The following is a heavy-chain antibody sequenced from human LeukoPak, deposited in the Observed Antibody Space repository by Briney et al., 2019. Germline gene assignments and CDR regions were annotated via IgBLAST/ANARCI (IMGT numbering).Heavy chain of an antibody. D-gene: IGHD3-3*01. V-gene: IGHV3-48*04. CDR2: ISSSSSTI. J-gene: IGHJ4*02. Sequence: PGGSLRLSCAASGFTFSSYSMNWVRQAPGKGLEWVSYISSSSSTIYYADSVKGRFTISRDNAKNSLYLQMNSLRAEDTAVYYCASIKRIYDFWSGYHVPHYFDYWGQGTLVTVSS. CDR3: ASIKRIYDFWSGYHVPHYFDY. CDR1: GFTFSSYS.